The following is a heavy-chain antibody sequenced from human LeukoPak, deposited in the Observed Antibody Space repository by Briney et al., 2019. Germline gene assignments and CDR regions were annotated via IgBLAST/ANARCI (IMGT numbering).Heavy chain of an antibody. CDR3: AKDGGTHFDH. J-gene: IGHJ4*02. Sequence: PGGSLRLSCAASGFTFSRYGMHWVRQAPGKGLEWVSYISSSGTTISYAQSVKGRFTITRDNAQNSLTLHMNTLRADDTAVYYCAKDGGTHFDHWGQGTLVTVSS. V-gene: IGHV3-48*01. D-gene: IGHD1-26*01. CDR2: ISSSGTTI. CDR1: GFTFSRYG.